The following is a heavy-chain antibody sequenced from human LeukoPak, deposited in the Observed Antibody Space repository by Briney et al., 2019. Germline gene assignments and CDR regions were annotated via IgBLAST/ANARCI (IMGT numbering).Heavy chain of an antibody. CDR1: GFTFSSYS. V-gene: IGHV3-21*01. CDR2: ISSSTSYI. CDR3: ARATNGRFDI. J-gene: IGHJ3*02. D-gene: IGHD2-8*01. Sequence: PGRSLRLSCAASGFTFSSYSMNWVRQAPGKGLEWVSFISSSTSYISYADSVKGRFTISRDNAKSSLWLQMNSLRAEDTAVYYCARATNGRFDIWGQGTMVTVSS.